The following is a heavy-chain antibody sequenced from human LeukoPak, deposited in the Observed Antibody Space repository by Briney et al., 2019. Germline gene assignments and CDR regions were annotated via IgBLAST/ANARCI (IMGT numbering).Heavy chain of an antibody. Sequence: SQTLSLTCAISGDSVSSINGAWNWVRQSPSRGREWLGRTYYRSKYYRDYAVPIQGRISINPDTSKNQFTLHLFSVTPDDTAVYYCARDVATTGWYTFDYWGQGTRVTVSS. CDR2: TYYRSKYYR. CDR1: GDSVSSINGA. V-gene: IGHV6-1*01. CDR3: ARDVATTGWYTFDY. J-gene: IGHJ4*02. D-gene: IGHD6-19*01.